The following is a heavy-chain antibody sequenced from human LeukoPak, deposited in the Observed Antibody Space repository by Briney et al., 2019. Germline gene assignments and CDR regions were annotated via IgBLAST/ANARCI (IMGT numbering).Heavy chain of an antibody. D-gene: IGHD6-19*01. CDR3: AREGLAGTLDY. Sequence: GGPLRLSCAASGFTFSSYWMSWVRQAPGKGLEWVANIKQDGSEKYYVDSVRGRFTISRDNAKNSLYLQMNSLRAEDTAVYYCAREGLAGTLDYWGQGTLVTVSS. J-gene: IGHJ4*02. CDR2: IKQDGSEK. V-gene: IGHV3-7*01. CDR1: GFTFSSYW.